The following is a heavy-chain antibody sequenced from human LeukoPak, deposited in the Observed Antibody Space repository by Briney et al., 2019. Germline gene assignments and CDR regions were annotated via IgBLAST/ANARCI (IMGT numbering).Heavy chain of an antibody. V-gene: IGHV3-23*01. D-gene: IGHD6-19*01. CDR1: GFTFTKCA. Sequence: GGSLRLSCVASGFTFTKCAMSWIRQAPGKGLEWVAIITATGDTAYYADSVEGRFTISRDNSRNTVYMQMDSLRAEDTAIYYCAGDRNSDWYSPLDYWGQGSQVTVSP. CDR2: ITATGDTA. CDR3: AGDRNSDWYSPLDY. J-gene: IGHJ4*02.